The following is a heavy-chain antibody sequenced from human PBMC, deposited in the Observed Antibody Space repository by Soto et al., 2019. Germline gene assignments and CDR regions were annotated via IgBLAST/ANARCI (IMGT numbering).Heavy chain of an antibody. Sequence: EVQLVESGGGWVEPGGSLRLSCAASGFIFSDHYMDWVRQAPGKGLEWIGRVRDTANGYTTEYAASVRGRFTVSRDESKNSLDLQMTSLQIEDTAMYYGVRNLASGGTYYIDYWGQGTLVTVSS. V-gene: IGHV3-72*01. CDR3: VRNLASGGTYYIDY. CDR1: GFIFSDHY. J-gene: IGHJ4*02. D-gene: IGHD1-26*01. CDR2: VRDTANGYTT.